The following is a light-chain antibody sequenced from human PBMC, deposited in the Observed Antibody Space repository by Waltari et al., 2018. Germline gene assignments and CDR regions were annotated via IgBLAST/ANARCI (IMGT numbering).Light chain of an antibody. Sequence: SSELTQDPAVSVALGQTVRITCQGDSLRSYYASWYQQKPGQAPVLVIYGQNNRPSGIPDRFSGASSGNTAALTSTGAQAEDDADYYCNSRDSSGNLVVFGGGTKLTVL. CDR1: SLRSYY. CDR2: GQN. J-gene: IGLJ2*01. CDR3: NSRDSSGNLVV. V-gene: IGLV3-19*01.